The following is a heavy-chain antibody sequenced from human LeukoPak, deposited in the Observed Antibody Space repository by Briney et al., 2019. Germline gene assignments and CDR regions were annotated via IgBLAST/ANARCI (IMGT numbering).Heavy chain of an antibody. Sequence: GGSLRLSCAASGFTFSSYWMSWVRQAPGKGLEWVANIKQDGSEKYYVDSVKGRFTISRDNAKNSLYLQMNSLRAEDTAVYYCAKASVKGTVTTFLRNWGQGTMVTVSS. V-gene: IGHV3-7*03. CDR3: AKASVKGTVTTFLRN. J-gene: IGHJ3*01. D-gene: IGHD4-17*01. CDR1: GFTFSSYW. CDR2: IKQDGSEK.